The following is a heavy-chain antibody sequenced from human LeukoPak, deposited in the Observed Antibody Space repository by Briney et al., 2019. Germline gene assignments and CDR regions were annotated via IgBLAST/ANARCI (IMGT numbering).Heavy chain of an antibody. CDR2: ISYDGSNK. J-gene: IGHJ4*02. CDR1: GFTFSSYA. D-gene: IGHD3-22*01. V-gene: IGHV3-30-3*01. Sequence: GGSLRLSCAASGFTFSSYAMHWVRQAPGKGLEWVAVISYDGSNKYYADSVKGRFTISRDNSKNTLYLQMNILRAEDTAVYYCARDWRYYEYYFDYWGQGTLVTVSS. CDR3: ARDWRYYEYYFDY.